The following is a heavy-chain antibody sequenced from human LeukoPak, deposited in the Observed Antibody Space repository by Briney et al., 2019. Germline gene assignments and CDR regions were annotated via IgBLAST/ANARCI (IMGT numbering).Heavy chain of an antibody. CDR2: IKQDGSEK. CDR1: GFTFSSYW. V-gene: IGHV3-7*03. D-gene: IGHD4-17*01. J-gene: IGHJ4*02. CDR3: ARDGGYGDYDPYYFDY. Sequence: PGGSPRLSCAASGFTFSSYWMSWVRQAPGKGLEWVANIKQDGSEKYYVDSVKGRFTISRDNAKNSLYLQMNSLRAEDTAVYYCARDGGYGDYDPYYFDYWGQGTLVTVSS.